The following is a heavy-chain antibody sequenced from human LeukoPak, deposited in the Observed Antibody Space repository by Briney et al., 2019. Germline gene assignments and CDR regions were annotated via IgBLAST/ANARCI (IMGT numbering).Heavy chain of an antibody. Sequence: PSETLSLTCTVSGGSISNYYWGWIRQPPGKGLEWIGYIYYTGSTNYSPSLKSRVTISLDTSKSQFSLKLSSVTAADTAVYYCARGGTRLVLDYWGQGTLVTVSS. CDR2: IYYTGST. J-gene: IGHJ4*02. CDR1: GGSISNYY. CDR3: ARGGTRLVLDY. V-gene: IGHV4-59*01. D-gene: IGHD1-7*01.